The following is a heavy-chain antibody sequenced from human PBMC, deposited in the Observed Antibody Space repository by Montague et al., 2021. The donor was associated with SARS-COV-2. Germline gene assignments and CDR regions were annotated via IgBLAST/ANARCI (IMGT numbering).Heavy chain of an antibody. CDR2: TYYRSKWYN. CDR3: AGIPVGSKYYFDF. D-gene: IGHD2-2*01. CDR1: GDSVSSSIAT. J-gene: IGHJ4*02. Sequence: CAISGDSVSSSIATWNWIRQSPSRGLEWLGRTYYRSKWYNDYAESVKSRITIDPDTSKHQFSLHLNSVTPEDTAVYYCAGIPVGSKYYFDFWGQGTLVTVSS. V-gene: IGHV6-1*01.